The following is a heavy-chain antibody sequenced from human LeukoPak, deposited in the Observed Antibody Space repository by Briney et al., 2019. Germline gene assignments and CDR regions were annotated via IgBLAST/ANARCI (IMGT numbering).Heavy chain of an antibody. CDR1: GGSISSSSYY. CDR2: IYYSGST. J-gene: IGHJ6*03. Sequence: SETLSLTCTVSGGSISSSSYYWGWIRQPPGKGLEWIGSIYYSGSTYYNPSLKSRVTISVDTSKNQFSLKLSSVTAADTAVYYCAMELAEIAAAIRGYYYYYMDVWGKGTTVTVSS. CDR3: AMELAEIAAAIRGYYYYYMDV. D-gene: IGHD6-13*01. V-gene: IGHV4-39*01.